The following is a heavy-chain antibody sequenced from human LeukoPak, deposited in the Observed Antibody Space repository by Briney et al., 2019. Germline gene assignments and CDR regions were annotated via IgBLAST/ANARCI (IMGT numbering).Heavy chain of an antibody. J-gene: IGHJ4*02. V-gene: IGHV3-23*01. Sequence: GGSLRLSCAASGFTFSSYAMTWVRQGPGKGLEWVSEISGSGGSVYYADSVKGRFTISRDNSKNTLYLQMNSLRAEDTAVYYCAKDLRSSADSKMGAADYWGQGTLVTVSS. CDR3: AKDLRSSADSKMGAADY. CDR2: ISGSGGSV. D-gene: IGHD1-26*01. CDR1: GFTFSSYA.